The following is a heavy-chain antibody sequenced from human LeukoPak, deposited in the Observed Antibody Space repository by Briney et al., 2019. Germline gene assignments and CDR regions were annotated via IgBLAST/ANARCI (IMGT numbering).Heavy chain of an antibody. J-gene: IGHJ3*02. CDR1: GFTFNTYT. V-gene: IGHV3-48*01. CDR2: ISGSSGII. Sequence: GGSLRLSCAASGFTFNTYTMNWVRQAPGKGLEWVSYISGSSGIIDYADSVRGRFTTSRDNAKNSLHLQMHSLRAEDTAVYYCVRDHQYAFDIWGQGTMVTVSS. CDR3: VRDHQYAFDI.